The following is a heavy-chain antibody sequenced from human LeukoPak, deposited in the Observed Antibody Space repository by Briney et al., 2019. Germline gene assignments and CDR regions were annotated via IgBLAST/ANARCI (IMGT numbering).Heavy chain of an antibody. Sequence: GGTLRLSCAASGFTFTDFYMSWIRQAPGKGLEWLSDISRSSTDTNYADSVKGRFTISRDNAKNSLFLQLNSLRAEDTAVYYCARKTYYYDSGSYSKSYYFDYWGQGTLVTVSS. J-gene: IGHJ4*02. CDR1: GFTFTDFY. D-gene: IGHD3-10*01. CDR3: ARKTYYYDSGSYSKSYYFDY. CDR2: ISRSSTDT. V-gene: IGHV3-11*06.